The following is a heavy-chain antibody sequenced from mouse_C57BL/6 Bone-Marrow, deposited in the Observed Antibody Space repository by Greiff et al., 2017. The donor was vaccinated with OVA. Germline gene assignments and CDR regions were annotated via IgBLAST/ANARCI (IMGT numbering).Heavy chain of an antibody. CDR3: AREGAQRDD. CDR1: GYTFTSYW. D-gene: IGHD3-1*01. J-gene: IGHJ2*01. CDR2: IDPSDSYT. Sequence: VQLQQPGAELVMPGASVKLSCKASGYTFTSYWMHWVKQRPGQGLEWIGEIDPSDSYTNYNQKFKGKSTLTVDKSSSTAYMQLSSLTSEDSAVYYCAREGAQRDDWGQGTTLTVSS. V-gene: IGHV1-69*01.